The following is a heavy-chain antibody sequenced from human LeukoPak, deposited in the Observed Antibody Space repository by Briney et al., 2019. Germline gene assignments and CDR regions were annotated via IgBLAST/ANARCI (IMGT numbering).Heavy chain of an antibody. J-gene: IGHJ4*02. CDR1: GFTFSSYA. D-gene: IGHD6-13*01. CDR2: VSGSGGST. CDR3: ASRSSWYNYFGY. Sequence: GGSLRLSCAASGFTFSSYAMSWVRQAPGKGLEGGSAVSGSGGSTYYADSVKGRFTISRDNSKNTLYLQMNSLRADDTAVYYCASRSSWYNYFGYWGQGTLVTVSS. V-gene: IGHV3-23*01.